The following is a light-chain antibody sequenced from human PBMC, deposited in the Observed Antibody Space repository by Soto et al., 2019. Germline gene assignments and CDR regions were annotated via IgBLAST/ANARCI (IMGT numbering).Light chain of an antibody. J-gene: IGKJ4*01. V-gene: IGKV1D-16*01. CDR1: QGVSTW. CDR3: QQYNTYPLT. Sequence: DIQLTQSPSSLAASVGDGVTITCRASQGVSTWLAWHQQKPEKAPKSLVYATSKLQSGVPSRFNGTGSGTEFTLTISSLQPEDVATYFCQQYNTYPLTFGGGTKVEIK. CDR2: ATS.